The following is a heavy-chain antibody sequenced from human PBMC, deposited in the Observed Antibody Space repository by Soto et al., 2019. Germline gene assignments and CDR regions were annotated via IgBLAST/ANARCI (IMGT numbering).Heavy chain of an antibody. J-gene: IGHJ6*02. CDR1: GYTFTSYG. Sequence: ASVKVSCKASGYTFTSYGISWVRQAPGQGLEWMGWINPNSGGTNYAQKFQGRVTMTRDTSISTAYMELSRLRSDDTAVYYCARVPQAGTLTGGYYYGMDVWGQGTTVTVSS. CDR3: ARVPQAGTLTGGYYYGMDV. D-gene: IGHD1-1*01. CDR2: INPNSGGT. V-gene: IGHV1-2*02.